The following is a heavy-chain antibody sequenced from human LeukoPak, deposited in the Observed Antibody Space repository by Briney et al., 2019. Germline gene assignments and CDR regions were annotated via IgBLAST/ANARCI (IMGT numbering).Heavy chain of an antibody. CDR3: AGAHYYDSSGYKGWFDP. J-gene: IGHJ5*02. Sequence: SVKVSSKASGGTFSSYAISWVRQAPGQGLEWMGGIIPLFGTATYAQKFQGRVTITTDESTSTAYMELSSLRSEDTAVYYCAGAHYYDSSGYKGWFDPWGQGTLVTVSS. V-gene: IGHV1-69*05. CDR2: IIPLFGTA. CDR1: GGTFSSYA. D-gene: IGHD3-22*01.